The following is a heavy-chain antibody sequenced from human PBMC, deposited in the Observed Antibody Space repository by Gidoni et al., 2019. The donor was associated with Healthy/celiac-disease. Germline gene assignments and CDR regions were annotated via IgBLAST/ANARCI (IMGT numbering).Heavy chain of an antibody. CDR1: GYTFTGYY. J-gene: IGHJ4*02. D-gene: IGHD2-2*01. Sequence: QVQLVQSGAEEKKPGASVKVSCKASGYTFTGYYMHWVRQAPGQGLEWMGWINPNRGGTNYAKKFQGRVTMTRDTFISTAYMELSRLRSDDTAVYYCARSDIVVVPAALVYFDYWGQGTLVTVSS. CDR3: ARSDIVVVPAALVYFDY. CDR2: INPNRGGT. V-gene: IGHV1-2*02.